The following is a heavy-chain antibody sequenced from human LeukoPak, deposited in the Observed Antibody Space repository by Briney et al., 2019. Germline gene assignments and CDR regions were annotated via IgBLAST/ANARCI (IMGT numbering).Heavy chain of an antibody. D-gene: IGHD1-7*01. CDR3: AKKDWNYGDQKLYFDY. V-gene: IGHV3-23*01. Sequence: GGSLRLSCAASGFTFSSYAMSWVRQAPGKGLEWVSAISGSGGSTYYADSVKGRFTISRDNSKNTLYLQMNSLRAEDTAVYYCAKKDWNYGDQKLYFDYWGQGTLVTVSS. J-gene: IGHJ4*02. CDR2: ISGSGGST. CDR1: GFTFSSYA.